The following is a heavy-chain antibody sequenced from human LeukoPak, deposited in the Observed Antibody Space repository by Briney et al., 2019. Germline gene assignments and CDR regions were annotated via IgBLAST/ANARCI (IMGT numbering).Heavy chain of an antibody. V-gene: IGHV1-69*13. CDR2: IIPIFGTA. CDR1: GGTFSSYA. D-gene: IGHD3-9*01. Sequence: GASVKVSCKASGGTFSSYAISWVRQAPGQGLEWMGGIIPIFGTANYAQKVQGRVTITADESTSTAYMELSSLRSEDTAVYYCARDYDILTGYNYDAFDIWGQGTMVTVSS. CDR3: ARDYDILTGYNYDAFDI. J-gene: IGHJ3*02.